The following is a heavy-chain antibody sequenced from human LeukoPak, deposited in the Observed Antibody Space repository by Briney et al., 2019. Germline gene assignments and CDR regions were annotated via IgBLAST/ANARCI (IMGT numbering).Heavy chain of an antibody. D-gene: IGHD6-6*01. V-gene: IGHV3-9*01. CDR2: ISWNSGSI. CDR3: ASVYSSSSVYYMDV. CDR1: GFTFDDYA. Sequence: PGGSLRLSCAASGFTFDDYAMHWVRQAPGKGLEWVSGISWNSGSIGYADSVKGRFTISRDNAKNSLYLQLNSLRAEDTAVYYCASVYSSSSVYYMDVSGKGITVTDSS. J-gene: IGHJ6*03.